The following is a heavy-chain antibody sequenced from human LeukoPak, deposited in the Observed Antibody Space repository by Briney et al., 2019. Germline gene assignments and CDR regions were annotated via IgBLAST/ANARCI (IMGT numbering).Heavy chain of an antibody. D-gene: IGHD3-3*01. CDR1: GYTFTGYY. CDR2: INPNSGGT. Sequence: ASVKVSCKASGYTFTGYYMHWVRQAPGQGLEWMGWINPNSGGTNYAQKLQGRVTMTTDTSTSTAYMELRSLRSDDTAVYYCARDRFLEWLFQYYYYYGMDVWGQGTTVTVSS. V-gene: IGHV1-2*02. J-gene: IGHJ6*02. CDR3: ARDRFLEWLFQYYYYYGMDV.